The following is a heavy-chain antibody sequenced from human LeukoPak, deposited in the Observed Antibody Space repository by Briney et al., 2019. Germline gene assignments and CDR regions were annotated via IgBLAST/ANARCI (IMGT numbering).Heavy chain of an antibody. CDR2: IYTRGST. J-gene: IGHJ2*01. Sequence: SETLSLTYTVSGGSISSYDWSWIRQPAGKGLEWIGRIYTRGSTNYNPSLKSRVSMSVDTSKKQFSLKLSSVTAADTAVYYCARLSSSWYQDWYFDLWGRGTLVTVSS. CDR3: ARLSSSWYQDWYFDL. D-gene: IGHD6-13*01. V-gene: IGHV4-4*07. CDR1: GGSISSYD.